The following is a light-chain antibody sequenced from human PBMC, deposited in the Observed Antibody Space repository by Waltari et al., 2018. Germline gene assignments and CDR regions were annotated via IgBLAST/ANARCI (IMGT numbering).Light chain of an antibody. CDR3: SSYTSSTTWV. V-gene: IGLV2-14*01. J-gene: IGLJ3*02. CDR2: DVR. Sequence: QSALTQAASVSASPGQSITISCTGTSSDIGTYDYVSWFKQYPGRAPTLMIYDVRNRPLGVSNRFSGSKSCITASLRISGLLAEDEAYYYCSSYTSSTTWVFGGGTKLTVL. CDR1: SSDIGTYDY.